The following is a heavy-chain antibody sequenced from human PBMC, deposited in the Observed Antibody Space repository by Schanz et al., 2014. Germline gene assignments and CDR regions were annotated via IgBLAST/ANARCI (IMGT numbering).Heavy chain of an antibody. CDR3: AREPLSGYNWFDP. D-gene: IGHD6-25*01. CDR1: GGSISSGTYY. V-gene: IGHV4-61*02. CDR2: IYTSGST. Sequence: QVQLQESGPGLVKPSQTLSLTCIVSGGSISSGTYYWSWLRQPAGKGLEWIGRIYTSGSTNYNPSHKRRVTIPLNTSKNQFSLKLSSVAAADTAVYYCAREPLSGYNWFDPWGQGSLVTVSS. J-gene: IGHJ5*02.